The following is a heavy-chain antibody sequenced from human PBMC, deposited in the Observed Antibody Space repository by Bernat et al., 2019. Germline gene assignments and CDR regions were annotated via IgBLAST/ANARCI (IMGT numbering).Heavy chain of an antibody. CDR3: ARGASNTWFDP. CDR1: GESFSTYY. CDR2: VNHSGST. Sequence: QVQLQQWGAGLLKPSETLSLTCAGYGESFSTYYWSWIRQPPGKGLEWIGEVNHSGSTNYNPSLKSRVTISVDTSKNQFSLKLSSVTAAATAVYYCARGASNTWFDPWGQGTLVTVSS. V-gene: IGHV4-34*02. J-gene: IGHJ5*02.